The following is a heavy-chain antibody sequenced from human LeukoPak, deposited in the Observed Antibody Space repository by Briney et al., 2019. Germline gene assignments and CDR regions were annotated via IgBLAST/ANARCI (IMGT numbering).Heavy chain of an antibody. CDR2: IYYSGST. CDR3: ARTPGDHVNWFDP. CDR1: GGSISSSSYY. D-gene: IGHD7-27*01. V-gene: IGHV4-39*07. J-gene: IGHJ5*02. Sequence: SETLSLTCTVSGGSISSSSYYWGWIRQPPGKGLEWIGTIYYSGSTNYNPSLKSRVTISVDTSKNQFSLKLSSVTAADTAVYYCARTPGDHVNWFDPWGQGTLVTVSS.